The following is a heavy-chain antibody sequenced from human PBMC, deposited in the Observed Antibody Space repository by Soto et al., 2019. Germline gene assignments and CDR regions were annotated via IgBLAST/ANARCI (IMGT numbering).Heavy chain of an antibody. Sequence: GGSLRLSCAASGFTFDDYAMHWVRQAPGKGLEWVSGISWNSGSIGYADSVKGRFTISRDNAKNSLYLQMNSLRAEDTALYYCAKELNDYGDPRGWFDPWGQGTLVTVSS. CDR2: ISWNSGSI. CDR1: GFTFDDYA. D-gene: IGHD4-17*01. J-gene: IGHJ5*02. V-gene: IGHV3-9*01. CDR3: AKELNDYGDPRGWFDP.